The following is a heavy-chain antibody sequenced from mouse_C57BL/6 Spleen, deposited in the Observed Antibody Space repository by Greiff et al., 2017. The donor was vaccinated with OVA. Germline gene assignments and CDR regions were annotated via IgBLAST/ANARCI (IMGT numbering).Heavy chain of an antibody. J-gene: IGHJ4*01. CDR1: GFTFSDYG. CDR3: ARHAQLLYAMDY. CDR2: ISNLAYSI. V-gene: IGHV5-15*01. Sequence: EVKVVESGGGLVQPGGSLKLSCAASGFTFSDYGMAWVRQAPRKGPEWVAFISNLAYSIYYADTVTGRFTISRENAKNTLYLEMSSLRSEDTAMYYCARHAQLLYAMDYWGQGTSVTVSS. D-gene: IGHD4-1*02.